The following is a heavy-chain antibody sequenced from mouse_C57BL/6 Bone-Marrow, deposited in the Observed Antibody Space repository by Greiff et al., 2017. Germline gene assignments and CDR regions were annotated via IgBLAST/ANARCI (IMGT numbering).Heavy chain of an antibody. Sequence: VQLQQSGPELVKPGASVKISCKASGYSFTGYYMNWVKQSPEKSLEWIGEINPSTGGTTYNQKFKAKATLTVDKSSSTAYMQLKSLTSEDSAVYYCARTLYTTVVARIFYYAMDYWGQGTSVTVSS. D-gene: IGHD1-1*01. CDR3: ARTLYTTVVARIFYYAMDY. J-gene: IGHJ4*01. V-gene: IGHV1-42*01. CDR1: GYSFTGYY. CDR2: INPSTGGT.